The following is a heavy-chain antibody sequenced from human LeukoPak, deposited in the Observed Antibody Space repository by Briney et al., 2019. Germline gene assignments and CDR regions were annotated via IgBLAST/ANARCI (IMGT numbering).Heavy chain of an antibody. CDR2: ITSGGGRT. V-gene: IGHV3-23*01. D-gene: IGHD3-22*01. CDR1: GFTFSGYG. J-gene: IGHJ4*02. CDR3: ARASDYDSGGYYIGGTFDY. Sequence: GGSLRLSCAASGFTFSGYGMYWVRQAPGKGLEWVSCITSGGGRTHYADSVKGRFNISRDNSKNTVYLQMNSLRAEDTAVYYCARASDYDSGGYYIGGTFDYWGQGTLVTVSS.